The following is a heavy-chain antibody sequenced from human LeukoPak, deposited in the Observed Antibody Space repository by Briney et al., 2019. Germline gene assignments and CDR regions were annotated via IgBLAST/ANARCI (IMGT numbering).Heavy chain of an antibody. CDR2: IYHSGST. V-gene: IGHV4-38-2*02. D-gene: IGHD6-13*01. CDR1: GYSISSGYY. Sequence: PSETLSLTCTVSGYSISSGYYWGWIRQPPGKGLEWIGSIYHSGSTYYNPSLKSRVTISVDTSKNQFSLKLSSVTAADTAVYYCARGGIAASYWGQGTLVTVSS. J-gene: IGHJ4*02. CDR3: ARGGIAASY.